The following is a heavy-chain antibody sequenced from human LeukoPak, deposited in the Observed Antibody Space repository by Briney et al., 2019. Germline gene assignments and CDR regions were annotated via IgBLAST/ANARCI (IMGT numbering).Heavy chain of an antibody. Sequence: PSETLSLTCTVSGGSVSSYYWSWIRQPAGKGLEWIGRIYTSGSTNYNPSLKTRVTMSVDTSKNQFSLKLSSMAAADTAVYYCARSAAAGTVGYYYYYMDVWGKGTTVTVSS. V-gene: IGHV4-4*07. CDR3: ARSAAAGTVGYYYYYMDV. J-gene: IGHJ6*03. CDR2: IYTSGST. CDR1: GGSVSSYY. D-gene: IGHD6-13*01.